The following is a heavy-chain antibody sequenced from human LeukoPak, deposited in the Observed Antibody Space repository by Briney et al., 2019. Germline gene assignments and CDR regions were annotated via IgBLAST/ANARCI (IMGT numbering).Heavy chain of an antibody. CDR3: ARSYYDFWSGYLPFDY. V-gene: IGHV4-34*01. Sequence: SETLSLTCAVYGGSFSGYYWSWIRQPPGKGLEWIGEINHSGSTNYNPSLKSRDTISVDTSKNQFSLKLSSVTAADTAVYYCARSYYDFWSGYLPFDYWGQGTLVTVSS. CDR1: GGSFSGYY. J-gene: IGHJ4*02. D-gene: IGHD3-3*01. CDR2: INHSGST.